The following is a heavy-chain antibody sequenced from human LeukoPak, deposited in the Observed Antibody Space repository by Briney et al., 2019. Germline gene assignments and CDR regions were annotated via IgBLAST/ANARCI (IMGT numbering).Heavy chain of an antibody. D-gene: IGHD6-19*01. V-gene: IGHV3-74*01. CDR1: GFTFSSYW. Sequence: GGSLRLSCAASGFTFSSYWMHWVRRAPGKGLVWVSRINSDGSSTSYADSVKGRFTISRDNAKNTLYLQMNSLRAEDTAVYYCALVAGTSYFDYWGQGTLVTVSS. CDR2: INSDGSST. J-gene: IGHJ4*02. CDR3: ALVAGTSYFDY.